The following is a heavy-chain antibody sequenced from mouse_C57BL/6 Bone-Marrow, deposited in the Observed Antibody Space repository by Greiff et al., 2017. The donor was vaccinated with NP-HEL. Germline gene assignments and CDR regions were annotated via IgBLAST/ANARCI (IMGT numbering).Heavy chain of an antibody. CDR3: ARERTGAVATDYAIDY. Sequence: QVQLQQSGAELARPGASVKLSCKASGYTFTSYGISWVKQRTGQGLEWIGEIYPRSGNTYYNEKFKGKATLTADKSSSTAYMELRILTSEDSAVDFCARERTGAVATDYAIDYWGQGTSVTVSS. J-gene: IGHJ4*01. V-gene: IGHV1-81*01. CDR2: IYPRSGNT. CDR1: GYTFTSYG. D-gene: IGHD1-1*01.